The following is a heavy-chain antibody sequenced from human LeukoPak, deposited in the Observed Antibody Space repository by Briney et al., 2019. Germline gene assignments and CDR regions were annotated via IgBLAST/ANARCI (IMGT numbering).Heavy chain of an antibody. J-gene: IGHJ4*02. CDR2: ISAYNGNT. CDR3: ARDQGYYGSGTVDY. D-gene: IGHD3-10*01. Sequence: ASVKVSCKASGYTFTSYGISWVRQAPGQGLEWMGWISAYNGNTNYAQKLQGRVTMTTDTSTSTAYMELRGLRSDDTAVYYCARDQGYYGSGTVDYWGQGTLVTVSS. CDR1: GYTFTSYG. V-gene: IGHV1-18*04.